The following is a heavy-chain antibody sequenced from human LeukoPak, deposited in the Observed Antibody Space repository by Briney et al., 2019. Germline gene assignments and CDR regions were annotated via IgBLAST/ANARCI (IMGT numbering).Heavy chain of an antibody. J-gene: IGHJ6*02. CDR3: ARDESISVDYGMDV. CDR2: ISSSGGST. Sequence: GGSLRLSCAASGFTFSSSAMSWVRQVPGKGLEWVSGISSSGGSTNYADSVRGRFTISRDNSKNTLYVQMNSLRDEDTAVYYCARDESISVDYGMDVWGQGTTVTVSS. CDR1: GFTFSSSA. D-gene: IGHD3-3*02. V-gene: IGHV3-23*01.